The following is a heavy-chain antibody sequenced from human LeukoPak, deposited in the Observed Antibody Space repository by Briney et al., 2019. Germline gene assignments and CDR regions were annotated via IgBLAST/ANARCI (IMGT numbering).Heavy chain of an antibody. V-gene: IGHV3-30*02. Sequence: GRSLRLSCAASGFTFSSYGMHWVRQAPGKGLEWVAFMRYDGTNKYYADSVKGRFTISRDNSKNTLYLQMNSLRAEDTAVFYCAKEGAYYDSGSYIGHYMDVWGKGTTVTVSS. CDR1: GFTFSSYG. D-gene: IGHD3-10*01. CDR2: MRYDGTNK. CDR3: AKEGAYYDSGSYIGHYMDV. J-gene: IGHJ6*03.